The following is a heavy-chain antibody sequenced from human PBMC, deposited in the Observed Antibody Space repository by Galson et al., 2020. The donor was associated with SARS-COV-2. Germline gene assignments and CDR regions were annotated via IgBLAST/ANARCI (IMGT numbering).Heavy chain of an antibody. CDR3: ARGHRGVVPSPVLGLGPFYSYYYMDV. CDR2: INIGGNT. V-gene: IGHV4-34*01. Sequence: SETLSLTCAVYGGSFSGYSWTWIRQPPGKGLEWIGEINIGGNTNYRPSLRSRVTISVDNSKNQFSLNLRSVTAADTALYYCARGHRGVVPSPVLGLGPFYSYYYMDVWGKGTTVTVSS. D-gene: IGHD3-10*01. J-gene: IGHJ6*03. CDR1: GGSFSGYS.